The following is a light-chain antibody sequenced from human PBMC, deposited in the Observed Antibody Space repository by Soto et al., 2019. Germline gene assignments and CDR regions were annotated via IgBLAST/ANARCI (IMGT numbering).Light chain of an antibody. CDR2: GAS. V-gene: IGKV1-39*01. CDR3: QQTYRAPLT. J-gene: IGKJ4*01. Sequence: DIQMTQSPSSLSASVGDRVTITCRASQSISTYLNWYQQKPGKAPKVLIYGASSLQSGVTSRFSGGGSGTDFTLSISSLQPEDFATYYCQQTYRAPLTFGGGTNVEIK. CDR1: QSISTY.